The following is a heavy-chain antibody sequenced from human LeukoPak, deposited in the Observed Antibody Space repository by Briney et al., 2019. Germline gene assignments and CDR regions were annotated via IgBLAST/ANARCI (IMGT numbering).Heavy chain of an antibody. V-gene: IGHV1-2*06. Sequence: ASVKVSCKASGYTFTGYYMHWVRQAPGQGLEWMGRTNPNSGGTNYAQKFQGRVTMTRDTSISTAYMELSRLRSDDTAVYYCARDLRGRFWSGYSYYFDYWGQGTLVTVSS. CDR2: TNPNSGGT. CDR1: GYTFTGYY. CDR3: ARDLRGRFWSGYSYYFDY. J-gene: IGHJ4*02. D-gene: IGHD3-3*01.